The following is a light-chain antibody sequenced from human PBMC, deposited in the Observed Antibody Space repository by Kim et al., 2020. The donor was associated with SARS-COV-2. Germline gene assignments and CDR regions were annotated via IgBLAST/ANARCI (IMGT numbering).Light chain of an antibody. CDR1: SSNIGTNT. CDR3: ASWDDSLNGWV. J-gene: IGLJ3*02. Sequence: QSVVTQPPSASGTPGQRVTISCSGSSSNIGTNTVNWYQHLPDTAPKLLIFSNDERPSGVPDRFSGSKSGTSASLAVSGLQIDDEAHYYCASWDDSLNGWVFGGGTKLTVL. CDR2: SND. V-gene: IGLV1-44*01.